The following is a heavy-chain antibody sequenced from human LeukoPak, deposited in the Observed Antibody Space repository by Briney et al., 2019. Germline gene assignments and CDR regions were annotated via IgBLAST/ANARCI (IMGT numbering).Heavy chain of an antibody. D-gene: IGHD1-26*01. V-gene: IGHV3-48*03. CDR2: ISSSGTTI. J-gene: IGHJ4*02. CDR1: GFTFSSLE. CDR3: AKDLASSFIFDY. Sequence: GGSLRLSCAASGFTFSSLEMTWVRQAPGKGLEWVSYISSSGTTIYYADSVKGRFTISRDNAKNSLYLQMNSLRAEDTAVYYCAKDLASSFIFDYWGQGTLVTVSS.